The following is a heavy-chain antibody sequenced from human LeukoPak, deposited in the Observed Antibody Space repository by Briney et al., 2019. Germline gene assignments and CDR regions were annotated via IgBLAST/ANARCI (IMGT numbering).Heavy chain of an antibody. CDR2: IYYSGST. Sequence: SETLSLTCTVSGGSISSGDYYWSWIRQPPGKGLEWIGYIYYSGSTYYNPSLKSRVTISVDTSKNQFSLKLSSVTAADTAVYYCARVGGYSGYDSYDYWGQGTLVTVSS. CDR3: ARVGGYSGYDSYDY. J-gene: IGHJ4*02. V-gene: IGHV4-30-4*01. D-gene: IGHD5-12*01. CDR1: GGSISSGDYY.